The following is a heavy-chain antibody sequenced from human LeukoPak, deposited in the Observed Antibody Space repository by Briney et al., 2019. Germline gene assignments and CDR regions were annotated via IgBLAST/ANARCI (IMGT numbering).Heavy chain of an antibody. CDR1: GFTLSNYW. CDR3: ARDGQSSGWYGESILFDY. D-gene: IGHD6-19*01. V-gene: IGHV3-7*01. CDR2: IKEDGSEK. Sequence: GGSLRLSCAASGFTLSNYWMSWVRQAPGTGPEWVAHIKEDGSEKYYVDSVKGRFTISRDNAKNSLYLQMNSLRAEDTAVYYCARDGQSSGWYGESILFDYWGQGTLVTVSS. J-gene: IGHJ4*02.